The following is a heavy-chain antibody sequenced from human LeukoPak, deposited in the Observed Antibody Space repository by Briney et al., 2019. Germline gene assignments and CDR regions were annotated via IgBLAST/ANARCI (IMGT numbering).Heavy chain of an antibody. V-gene: IGHV3-48*03. D-gene: IGHD1-26*01. CDR2: ISSSGSTI. J-gene: IGHJ3*02. Sequence: PGGSLRLSCAASGFTFSSYEMNWVRQAPGKGLVWVSYISSSGSTIYYADSVKGRFTISRDNAKNSLYLQTNSLRAEDTAVYYCARDFGSYYGSAFDIWGQGTMVTVSS. CDR3: ARDFGSYYGSAFDI. CDR1: GFTFSSYE.